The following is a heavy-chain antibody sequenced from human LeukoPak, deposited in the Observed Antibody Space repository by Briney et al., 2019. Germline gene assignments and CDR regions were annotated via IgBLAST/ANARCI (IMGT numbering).Heavy chain of an antibody. V-gene: IGHV4-59*01. CDR1: GGSISSYY. CDR3: ARVGQQLVSGSYYFDY. CDR2: IYYSGST. Sequence: SETLSLTCTVSGGSISSYYWSWIRQPPGKGLECIGYIYYSGSTNYNPSLKSRVTISVDTSKNQFSLKLSSVTAADTAVYYCARVGQQLVSGSYYFDYWGQGTLVTVSS. D-gene: IGHD6-13*01. J-gene: IGHJ4*02.